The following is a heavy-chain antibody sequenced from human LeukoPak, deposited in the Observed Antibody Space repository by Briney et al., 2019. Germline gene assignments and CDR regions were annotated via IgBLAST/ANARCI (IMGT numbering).Heavy chain of an antibody. CDR2: INHSGST. D-gene: IGHD2-2*01. V-gene: IGHV4-34*01. CDR1: GGSFSGYY. Sequence: SETLSLTCAVYGGSFSGYYWSWIRQPPGKGLEWIGEINHSGSTNYNPSLKSRVTISVDTSKNQFSLKVTSVTAADTAVYYCARMGLEIVVITAAPARPVRWFDPWGQGTLVTVSS. CDR3: ARMGLEIVVITAAPARPVRWFDP. J-gene: IGHJ5*02.